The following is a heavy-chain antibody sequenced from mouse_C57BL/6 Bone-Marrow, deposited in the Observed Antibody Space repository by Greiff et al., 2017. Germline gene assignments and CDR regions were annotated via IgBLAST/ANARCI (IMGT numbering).Heavy chain of an antibody. J-gene: IGHJ1*03. CDR1: GYSFTGYY. Sequence: EVQLQQSGPELVKPGASVKISCKASGYSFTGYYMNWVKQSPEKSLEWIGEINPSTGGTTSNQKFTAKATLTVDKSSSTAYMQLKSLTSEDSAVYYCARSSPPGGSSSYWYFDVGGTGTTVTVSS. V-gene: IGHV1-42*01. CDR2: INPSTGGT. CDR3: ARSSPPGGSSSYWYFDV. D-gene: IGHD1-1*01.